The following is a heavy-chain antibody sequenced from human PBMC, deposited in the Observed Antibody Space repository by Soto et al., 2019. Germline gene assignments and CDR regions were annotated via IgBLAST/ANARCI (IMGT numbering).Heavy chain of an antibody. J-gene: IGHJ6*02. CDR1: VFTFSSYG. CDR3: AKAYYDILTGYYKTYYYYYGMDV. D-gene: IGHD3-9*01. CDR2: ISYDGSNK. V-gene: IGHV3-30*18. Sequence: PGWSMRLSCAGSVFTFSSYGMHWVRQAPGKGLEWVAVISYDGSNKYYADSVKGRFTISRDNSKNTLYLQMNSLRAEDTAVYYCAKAYYDILTGYYKTYYYYYGMDVWGQGTTVTVSS.